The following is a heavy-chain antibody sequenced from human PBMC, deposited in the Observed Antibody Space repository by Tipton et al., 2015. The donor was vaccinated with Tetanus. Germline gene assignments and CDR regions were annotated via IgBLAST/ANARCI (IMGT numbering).Heavy chain of an antibody. V-gene: IGHV3-23*01. CDR3: AKEALGVLNL. D-gene: IGHD1-14*01. Sequence: SLRLSCAASGFTFKSYTMNWVRQATGNGLEWVAAISGSRLTPYYADSVKGRFTISRDNSKNTLSLQLNSLRADDTAIYYCAKEALGVLNLWGKGTTVIVSS. J-gene: IGHJ6*04. CDR1: GFTFKSYT. CDR2: ISGSRLTP.